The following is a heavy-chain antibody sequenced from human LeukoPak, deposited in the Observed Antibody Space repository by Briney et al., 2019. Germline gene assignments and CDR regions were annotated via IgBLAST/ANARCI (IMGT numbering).Heavy chain of an antibody. CDR3: AGGDGLGMGNY. CDR2: INPNSGGT. CDR1: GYTFTGYY. J-gene: IGHJ4*02. D-gene: IGHD7-27*01. V-gene: IGHV1-2*06. Sequence: GASVKVSCKASGYTFTGYYIHWVRQAPGQGLEWMGRINPNSGGTKYAQKFQGRVTMTRDTSISSAYMELSRLRFDDTAVYLCAGGDGLGMGNYWGQGTLVTVSS.